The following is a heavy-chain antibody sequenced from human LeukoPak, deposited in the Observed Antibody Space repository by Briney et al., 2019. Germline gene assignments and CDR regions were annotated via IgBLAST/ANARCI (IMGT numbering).Heavy chain of an antibody. D-gene: IGHD4-23*01. CDR3: VKVAYGGESGFDS. J-gene: IGHJ4*02. CDR1: GFSFSTYG. CDR2: ISSNGGST. V-gene: IGHV3-64D*06. Sequence: GGSLRLSCSASGFSFSTYGMIWVRQAPGKGLEHVSTISSNGGSTYYADSVKGRFTISRDNSRNTLYLQMSSLRAEDTAVYYCVKVAYGGESGFDSWGPGTLVTVSS.